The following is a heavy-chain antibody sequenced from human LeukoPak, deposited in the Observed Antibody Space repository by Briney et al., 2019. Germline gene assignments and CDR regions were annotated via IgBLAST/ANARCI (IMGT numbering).Heavy chain of an antibody. J-gene: IGHJ4*02. CDR3: ARRQGSYFDTSGYYYG. D-gene: IGHD3-22*01. CDR2: IKQDGSEK. Sequence: GGSLRLSCAASGFTFNSYSMSWVRQAPGKGLEWVANIKQDGSEKYYVDSVKGRFTISRDNAKNSLYLQMNSLRAEDTAVYYCARRQGSYFDTSGYYYGWGQGTLVTVSS. CDR1: GFTFNSYS. V-gene: IGHV3-7*01.